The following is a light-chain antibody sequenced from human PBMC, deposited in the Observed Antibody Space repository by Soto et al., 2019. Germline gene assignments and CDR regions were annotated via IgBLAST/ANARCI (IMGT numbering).Light chain of an antibody. CDR1: QTVGDN. CDR3: QQYYNWPS. CDR2: GAS. V-gene: IGKV3-15*01. J-gene: IGKJ3*01. Sequence: EIVMTQSPATLSVSPGEKATLSCRASQTVGDNLAWYQQKPGQAPRLLISGASSRATGIPARFTGSGSGREFTLTISSLQSEDFAVYYCQQYYNWPSFGPGTKVDIK.